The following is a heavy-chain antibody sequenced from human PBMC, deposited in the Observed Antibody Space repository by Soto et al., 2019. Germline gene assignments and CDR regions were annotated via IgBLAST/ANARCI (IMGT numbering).Heavy chain of an antibody. CDR2: VYYSGNT. V-gene: IGHV4-59*01. D-gene: IGHD6-13*01. CDR3: ARKGAAASYAHYYMDV. CDR1: GGSISPYY. Sequence: QVQLQESGPGLVKPSETLSLTCTVSGGSISPYYWSWIRQPPGKGLEWIGYVYYSGNTNYNPSLWSPVTISVDTSRNRFSLNLTSATAADTAVYYCARKGAAASYAHYYMDVWGRGTAVTVSS. J-gene: IGHJ6*03.